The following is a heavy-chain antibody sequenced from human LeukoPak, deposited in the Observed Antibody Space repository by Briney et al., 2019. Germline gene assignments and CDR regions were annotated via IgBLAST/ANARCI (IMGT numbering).Heavy chain of an antibody. CDR1: GGSFSGYY. CDR2: INHSGST. V-gene: IGHV4-34*01. J-gene: IGHJ3*02. Sequence: PSETLSLTCAVYGGSFSGYYWSWIRQPPGKGLEWIGEINHSGSTNYNPSLKSRVTISVDTSKNQFSLKLSSVTAADTAVYYCARGDSSGDAFDIWGQGTMVTVSS. CDR3: ARGDSSGDAFDI. D-gene: IGHD3-22*01.